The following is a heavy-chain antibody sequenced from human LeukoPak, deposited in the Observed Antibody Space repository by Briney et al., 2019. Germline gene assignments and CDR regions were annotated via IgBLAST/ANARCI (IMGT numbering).Heavy chain of an antibody. CDR1: GGTFSSYA. J-gene: IGHJ6*02. V-gene: IGHV1-69*13. Sequence: SVKVSCKASGGTFSSYAISWVRQAPGQGLEWMGGIIPIFGTANYAQKFQGRVTITADESTSTAYMALSSLRSEDTAVYYCARGTKFVDIVATTRPYYGMDVWGQGTTVTVSS. CDR3: ARGTKFVDIVATTRPYYGMDV. CDR2: IIPIFGTA. D-gene: IGHD5-12*01.